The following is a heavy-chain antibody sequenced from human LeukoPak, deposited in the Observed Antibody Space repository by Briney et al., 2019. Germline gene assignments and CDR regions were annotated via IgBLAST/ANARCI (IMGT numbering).Heavy chain of an antibody. CDR3: AREGGYSRPLDY. V-gene: IGHV4-59*12. CDR1: GVSISSYY. J-gene: IGHJ4*02. CDR2: VHLDGRT. D-gene: IGHD3-22*01. Sequence: SETLSLTCTVSGVSISSYYWSWVRQPPGKGLEWIGEVHLDGRTNYNPSLRSRLTMSVDLSENHVSLKLTSVTAADTAVYYCAREGGYSRPLDYSGQGTLVTVSS.